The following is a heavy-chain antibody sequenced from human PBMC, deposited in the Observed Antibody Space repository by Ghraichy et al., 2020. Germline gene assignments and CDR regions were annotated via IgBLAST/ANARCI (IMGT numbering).Heavy chain of an antibody. D-gene: IGHD1-7*01. CDR1: GFTFSSYG. J-gene: IGHJ6*02. CDR3: ARDASGWNYASNSYSGMDV. V-gene: IGHV3-33*01. CDR2: IWYDGSNK. Sequence: GSLRLSCAASGFTFSSYGMHWVRQAPGKGLEWVAVIWYDGSNKYYADSVKGRFTISRDNSKNTLYLQMNSLRAEDTAVYYCARDASGWNYASNSYSGMDVWGQGTTVTVSS.